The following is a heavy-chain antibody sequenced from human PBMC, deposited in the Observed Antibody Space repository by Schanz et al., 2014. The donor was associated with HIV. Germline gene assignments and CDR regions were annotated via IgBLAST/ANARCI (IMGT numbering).Heavy chain of an antibody. V-gene: IGHV1-18*01. J-gene: IGHJ6*02. Sequence: QVQLVQSGAEVKKPGASVKVSCKASGYTFSRSAINWVRQAPGQGLEWMGWISAYNGNTNYAQKLQGRVTMTTDTSTSTAYMDLRSLRSADTAVYFCARAAFSSEYYYGMDVWGQGTTVTVSS. D-gene: IGHD3-3*02. CDR3: ARAAFSSEYYYGMDV. CDR2: ISAYNGNT. CDR1: GYTFSRSA.